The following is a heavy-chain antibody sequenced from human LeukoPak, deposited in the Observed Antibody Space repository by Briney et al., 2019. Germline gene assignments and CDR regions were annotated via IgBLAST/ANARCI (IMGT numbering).Heavy chain of an antibody. V-gene: IGHV3-21*01. CDR2: ISSGSSYK. J-gene: IGHJ4*02. CDR1: GFTFSRHS. D-gene: IGHD3-10*01. Sequence: GGSLRLSCAASGFTFSRHSMNWVRQAPGKGLKWVSSISSGSSYKYYGDSVKGRFTVSRDNGKNSLYLQMNSLRAEDTAVYYCTRDQYNDGPGDYWGQGTLVTVSS. CDR3: TRDQYNDGPGDY.